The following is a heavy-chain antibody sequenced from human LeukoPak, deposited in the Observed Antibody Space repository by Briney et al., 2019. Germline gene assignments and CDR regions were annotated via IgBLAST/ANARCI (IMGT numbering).Heavy chain of an antibody. CDR2: ISGSGATT. Sequence: GGSLRLSCAASGFTFSSYAMSWVRQAPGKGLEWVSAISGSGATTYYADSVKGRFTISRDNAKNTLYLQMNSLRAEDTAVYYCAKGGATVIDYWGQGTLVTVSS. CDR1: GFTFSSYA. D-gene: IGHD4-17*01. J-gene: IGHJ4*02. CDR3: AKGGATVIDY. V-gene: IGHV3-23*01.